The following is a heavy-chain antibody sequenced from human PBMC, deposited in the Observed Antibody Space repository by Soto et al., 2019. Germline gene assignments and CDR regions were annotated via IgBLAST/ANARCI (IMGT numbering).Heavy chain of an antibody. J-gene: IGHJ5*02. CDR1: GCSVSSNTAS. CDR2: TYFRSKWYN. V-gene: IGHV6-1*01. Sequence: QTLSLTCAICGCSVSSNTASWNLIRQSPSRGLEWLGRTYFRSKWYNDYAVSVKGRIIINPDTSNNQFSLQLNSVTPEDTAVYFCAKGDNLGPKTGYAFDPWGQGIMVTVSS. CDR3: AKGDNLGPKTGYAFDP. D-gene: IGHD5-12*01.